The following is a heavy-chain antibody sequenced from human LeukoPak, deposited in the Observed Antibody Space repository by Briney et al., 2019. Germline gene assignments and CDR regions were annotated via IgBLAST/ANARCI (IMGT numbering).Heavy chain of an antibody. CDR3: AKAPEGWLQLDYFDY. Sequence: GGSLRLSCAASGFTFSSYAMSWVRQAPGKGLEWVSAISGSGGSTYYADSVKGRFTISRDNSKNTLYLQMNSLRAEDTAVYYCAKAPEGWLQLDYFDYWGQGTLVTVSS. CDR2: ISGSGGST. V-gene: IGHV3-23*01. J-gene: IGHJ4*02. CDR1: GFTFSSYA. D-gene: IGHD5-24*01.